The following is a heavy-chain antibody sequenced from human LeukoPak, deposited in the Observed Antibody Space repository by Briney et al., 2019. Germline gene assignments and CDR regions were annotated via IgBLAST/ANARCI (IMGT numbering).Heavy chain of an antibody. CDR2: INSNSGGI. V-gene: IGHV1-2*02. Sequence: GASVKVSCKASGYTLTDYYMHWVRQAPGQGLEWVGWINSNSGGINYAQKFQGRVTMTRDTPISTAYMELSRLRSDDTAVYYCARRRVTNAFDIWGQGTMVTVSS. CDR1: GYTLTDYY. CDR3: ARRRVTNAFDI. J-gene: IGHJ3*02. D-gene: IGHD3-10*01.